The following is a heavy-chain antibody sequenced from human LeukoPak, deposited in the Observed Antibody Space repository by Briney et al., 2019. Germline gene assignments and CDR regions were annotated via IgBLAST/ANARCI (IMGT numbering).Heavy chain of an antibody. D-gene: IGHD6-19*01. CDR3: AKDLSTYSSGWSDNWFDP. Sequence: GGSLRLSCAASGFTFSSYPMNWVRQAPGKGLEWVAFIRYDGSNKYYADSVKGRFTISRDNSKNTLYLQMNSLRAEDTAVYYCAKDLSTYSSGWSDNWFDPWGQGTLVTVSS. J-gene: IGHJ5*02. V-gene: IGHV3-30*02. CDR1: GFTFSSYP. CDR2: IRYDGSNK.